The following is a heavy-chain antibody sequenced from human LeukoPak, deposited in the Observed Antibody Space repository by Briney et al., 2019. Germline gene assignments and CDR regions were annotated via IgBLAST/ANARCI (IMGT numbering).Heavy chain of an antibody. J-gene: IGHJ3*02. V-gene: IGHV1-46*01. Sequence: ASVKVSCKASGYTITNNYMHWVRQAPGQGLEWMGIIGGSTNYAQKFQGRVTMTRDTSTSTVYMELSSLRSEDTAVYYCARVRDGYNDAYDIWGQGTMVTVHS. CDR2: IGGST. D-gene: IGHD5-24*01. CDR3: ARVRDGYNDAYDI. CDR1: GYTITNNY.